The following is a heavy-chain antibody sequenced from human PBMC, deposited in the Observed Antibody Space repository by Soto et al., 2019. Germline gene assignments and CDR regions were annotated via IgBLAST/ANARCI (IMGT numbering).Heavy chain of an antibody. CDR1: GFSLTTDGVA. V-gene: IGHV2-5*02. D-gene: IGHD2-15*01. Sequence: QITLKESGPPLVKPTQTLTLTCTFSGFSLTTDGVAVAWIRQPPGKALEWLDLIYWDDDKRYSPSLESSLTITGYSSKNQVVVSLTNVDAEDTGTYFCALKPGRGACFFFCYFDYGGAGAVVTVSS. CDR2: IYWDDDK. J-gene: IGHJ4*02. CDR3: ALKPGRGACFFFCYFDY.